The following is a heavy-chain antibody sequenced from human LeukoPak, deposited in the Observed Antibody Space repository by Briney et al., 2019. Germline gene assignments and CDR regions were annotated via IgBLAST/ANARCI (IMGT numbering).Heavy chain of an antibody. CDR3: VRERLGAIVED. Sequence: GGSLRLSCAASGFSVANDRMSWVRQPPGKGLEWVSTVYGNGNTAYTDSVKGRFTISRDNSKNTLLLQMNSLRAEDTAVYFCVRERLGAIVEDWGQGVLVIVSS. J-gene: IGHJ4*02. V-gene: IGHV3-53*01. CDR1: GFSVANDR. D-gene: IGHD3-16*02. CDR2: VYGNGNT.